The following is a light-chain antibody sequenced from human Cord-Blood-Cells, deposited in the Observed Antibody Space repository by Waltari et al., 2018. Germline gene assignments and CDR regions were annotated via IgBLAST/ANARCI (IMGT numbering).Light chain of an antibody. CDR2: STN. CDR3: VLYMGSGIKV. J-gene: IGLJ2*01. CDR1: SGSVSTSYY. Sequence: QTVVTQEPSFSVSPGGTVTFTCGLSSGSVSTSYYPSWYQQTPGQAPRTLIYSTNTRSSGVPDRISGSILGNKAALTITGAQADDESDYYCVLYMGSGIKVFGGGTKLTVL. V-gene: IGLV8-61*01.